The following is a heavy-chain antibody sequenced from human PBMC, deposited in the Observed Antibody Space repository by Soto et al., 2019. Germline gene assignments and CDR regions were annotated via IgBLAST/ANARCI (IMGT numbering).Heavy chain of an antibody. Sequence: PGGCLRLSCAASGFPFSRYAMSWVRQIPGKGLECVSAIGGDGESTHYADSVKGRFTISRDNSKNTLYLQLNSLRVEDTAVYYCAKVGGFDPWGQGTLVTVSS. CDR2: IGGDGEST. CDR3: AKVGGFDP. D-gene: IGHD4-17*01. V-gene: IGHV3-23*01. J-gene: IGHJ5*02. CDR1: GFPFSRYA.